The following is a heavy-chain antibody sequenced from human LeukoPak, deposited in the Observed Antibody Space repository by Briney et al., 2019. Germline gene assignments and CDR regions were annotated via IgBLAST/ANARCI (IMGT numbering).Heavy chain of an antibody. J-gene: IGHJ4*02. CDR1: GFTFSDYW. D-gene: IGHD4-11*01. CDR2: LYSGGGT. Sequence: GGSLRLSCAASGFTFSDYWMSWVRQAPGKGLEWISALYSGGGTYYADSVRGRFTISRDYSENTLYLQMDSLRAEDTAVYYCARAPTVTTVFDCWGRGTLVTVSS. V-gene: IGHV3-53*01. CDR3: ARAPTVTTVFDC.